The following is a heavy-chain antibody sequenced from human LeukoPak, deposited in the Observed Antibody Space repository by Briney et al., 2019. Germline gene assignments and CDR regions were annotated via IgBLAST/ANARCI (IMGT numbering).Heavy chain of an antibody. Sequence: SEPLSLTCAVYGGSFSGYYWGWIRQPPGKGLEWIGEINHSGSTNYNPSLKSRVTISVDTPKNQFSLKRSSVTAADTAVYYCARDRLGATGHWRIDVWGRGTLVTVSS. V-gene: IGHV4-34*01. J-gene: IGHJ2*01. CDR2: INHSGST. CDR1: GGSFSGYY. CDR3: ARDRLGATGHWRIDV. D-gene: IGHD1-26*01.